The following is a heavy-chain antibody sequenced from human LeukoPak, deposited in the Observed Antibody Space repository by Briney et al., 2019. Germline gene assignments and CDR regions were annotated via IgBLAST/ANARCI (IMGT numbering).Heavy chain of an antibody. CDR2: IRSDGISK. V-gene: IGHV3-30*02. D-gene: IGHD5-12*01. Sequence: GGSLRLSCAASGFTFSSFGIHWVRQVPGKGLEWVAFIRSDGISKYYADPVKGRFTISRDNSKSTLYLQVNSLGAEDTAVYYCAKGKIPPGGFHFDYWGQGTLVTVSS. J-gene: IGHJ4*02. CDR1: GFTFSSFG. CDR3: AKGKIPPGGFHFDY.